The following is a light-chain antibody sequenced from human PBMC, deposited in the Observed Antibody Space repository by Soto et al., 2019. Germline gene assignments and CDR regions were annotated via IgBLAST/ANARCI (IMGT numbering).Light chain of an antibody. CDR2: DAS. V-gene: IGKV3-11*01. Sequence: EIVLTQSPATLSLSPGERATLACKASQSVSSYLTWYQQKPGQAPRLLIYDASNLATGIPSRFSGSGSGTDFTLTISSLEPEDFAVYYCQQRSNLPPAFGPGTKVGIK. CDR1: QSVSSY. CDR3: QQRSNLPPA. J-gene: IGKJ3*01.